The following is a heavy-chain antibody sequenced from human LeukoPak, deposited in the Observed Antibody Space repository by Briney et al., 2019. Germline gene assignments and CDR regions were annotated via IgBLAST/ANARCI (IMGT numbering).Heavy chain of an antibody. V-gene: IGHV3-7*04. Sequence: GGSLRLSCAASGFTFFSTWMNWVRQAPGEGLEWVANIKEDGSQKYYVDSVKGRFTISRDNAKNSLYLQMNSLRVEDTAVYYCAKESGYDFGGGQGTLVTVSS. D-gene: IGHD5-12*01. CDR3: AKESGYDFG. CDR1: GFTFFSTW. CDR2: IKEDGSQK. J-gene: IGHJ4*02.